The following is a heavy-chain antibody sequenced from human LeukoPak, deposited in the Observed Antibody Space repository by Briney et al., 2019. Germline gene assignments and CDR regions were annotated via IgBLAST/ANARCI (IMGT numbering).Heavy chain of an antibody. Sequence: GASVKVSCKASGGTFSSYAISWVRQAPGQGLEWMGGIIPIFGTANYAQKFQGRVTITTDESTSTAYMDLSSLSFEAAAVSFCSRGERRSSSLCYYFDYWGQGTLVTVSS. J-gene: IGHJ4*02. CDR1: GGTFSSYA. D-gene: IGHD6-6*01. CDR3: SRGERRSSSLCYYFDY. CDR2: IIPIFGTA. V-gene: IGHV1-69*05.